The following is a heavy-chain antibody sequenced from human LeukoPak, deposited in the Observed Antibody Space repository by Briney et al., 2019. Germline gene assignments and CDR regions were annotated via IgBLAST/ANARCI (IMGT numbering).Heavy chain of an antibody. J-gene: IGHJ3*02. CDR1: GFTFSNYA. V-gene: IGHV3-64*02. Sequence: GGSLRLSCAASGFTFSNYAFHWVRQAPGKGLEYVSAINDNGDTTYYADSVKGRFTISRDISKNTLFLQMGSLRTEDMAEYYCARGHRSSWFDAFDIWGQGIMVTVSS. D-gene: IGHD6-13*01. CDR3: ARGHRSSWFDAFDI. CDR2: INDNGDTT.